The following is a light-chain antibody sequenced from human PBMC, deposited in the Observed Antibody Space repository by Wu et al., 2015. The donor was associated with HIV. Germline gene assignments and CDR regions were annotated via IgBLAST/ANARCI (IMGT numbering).Light chain of an antibody. CDR1: QDINTY. V-gene: IGKV1-9*01. CDR3: QQLNTYPLT. J-gene: IGKJ4*01. CDR2: SAS. Sequence: DIQLTQSPSFLSASVGDRVTITCRASQDINTYLAWFQQKPGKAPKLLIYSASSLQSGVPSRFSGSGSGTEFTLTISSLQPEDSAAYYCQQLNTYPLTFGGGTKVEIK.